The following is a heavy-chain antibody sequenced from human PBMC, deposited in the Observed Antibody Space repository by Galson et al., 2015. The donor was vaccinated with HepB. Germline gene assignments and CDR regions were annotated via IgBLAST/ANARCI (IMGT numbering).Heavy chain of an antibody. CDR3: AASGGYCSSTSCYSPTEYYYYYYMDV. Sequence: SVKVSCKASGGTFSSYAISWVRQVPGQGLEWMGGIIPIIGTANYAQKFQGRVTITADESTSTAYMELSSLRSEDTAVYYCAASGGYCSSTSCYSPTEYYYYYYMDVWGKGTTVTVSS. V-gene: IGHV1-69*13. CDR1: GGTFSSYA. J-gene: IGHJ6*03. CDR2: IIPIIGTA. D-gene: IGHD2-2*02.